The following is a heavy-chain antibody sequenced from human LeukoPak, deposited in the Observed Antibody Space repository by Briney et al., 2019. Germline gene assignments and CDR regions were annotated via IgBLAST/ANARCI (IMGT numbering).Heavy chain of an antibody. V-gene: IGHV3-13*01. CDR2: IGTAGDT. Sequence: GGSLRLSCAASGFTLSSYDMHWVRQATGRGLEWVSAIGTAGDTYYPGSVKGRFTISRENAKNSLYLQMNSLRAGDTAVYYCARDRAYVFDYWGQGTLVTVSS. CDR3: ARDRAYVFDY. D-gene: IGHD3-16*01. J-gene: IGHJ4*02. CDR1: GFTLSSYD.